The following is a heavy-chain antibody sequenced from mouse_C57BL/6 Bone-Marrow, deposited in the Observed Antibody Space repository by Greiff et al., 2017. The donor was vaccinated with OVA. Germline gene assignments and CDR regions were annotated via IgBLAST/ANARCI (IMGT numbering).Heavy chain of an antibody. V-gene: IGHV10-1*01. D-gene: IGHD6-5*01. CDR3: LRQALYYFDY. CDR2: IRSKSNNYAT. Sequence: EVQVVESGGGLVQPKGSLKLSCAASGFSFNTYAMNWVRQAPGKGLEWVARIRSKSNNYATSYADSVKDRLTIYRDDVESMLYLQMNYLKTEDTAMYDWLRQALYYFDYWGQGTTLTVSS. J-gene: IGHJ2*01. CDR1: GFSFNTYA.